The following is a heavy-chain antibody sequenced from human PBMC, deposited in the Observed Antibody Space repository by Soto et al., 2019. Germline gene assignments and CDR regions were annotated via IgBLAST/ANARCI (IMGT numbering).Heavy chain of an antibody. V-gene: IGHV3-33*06. CDR3: AKDPPWTVGPLAMDV. J-gene: IGHJ6*02. Sequence: GGSLRLSCAASGFTFYTYGMHWVRQVPGKGLQWVAIIWYDGGTKYYADSVRGRFTVSRDNSKNTLYLQMNSLRDEDTAVYYCAKDPPWTVGPLAMDVWGQGTTVTVSS. CDR1: GFTFYTYG. D-gene: IGHD3-3*01. CDR2: IWYDGGTK.